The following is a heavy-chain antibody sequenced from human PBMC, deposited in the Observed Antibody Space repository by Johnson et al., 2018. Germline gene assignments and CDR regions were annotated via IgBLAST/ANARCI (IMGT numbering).Heavy chain of an antibody. Sequence: QVQLVQSGAEVKKPGASVKVSCKASGYTFTSYYMHWVRQAPGQGLEWMGIINPSGGSATYAQKFQGRVTITADESTSTAYMELSSLRSEDTAVYYCARRLIATAGARAATYYYYGMDVWGQGTTVTVSS. V-gene: IGHV1-46*01. CDR1: GYTFTSYY. J-gene: IGHJ6*02. CDR2: INPSGGSA. CDR3: ARRLIATAGARAATYYYYGMDV. D-gene: IGHD6-13*01.